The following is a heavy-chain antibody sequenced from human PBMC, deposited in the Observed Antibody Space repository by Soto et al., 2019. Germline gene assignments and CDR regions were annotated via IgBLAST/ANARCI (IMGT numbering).Heavy chain of an antibody. CDR2: IYYNGNT. V-gene: IGHV4-39*01. J-gene: IGHJ3*02. Sequence: SETLSLTCTVSGGSISSSSDYWGWIRQPPGKGLEWIGNIYYNGNTYYNPSLKSRVTISVDTSKNQFSLKLSSVTAADTAIYYCARPWMTTGLDNFDIWGQGTMLTVSS. D-gene: IGHD1-1*01. CDR3: ARPWMTTGLDNFDI. CDR1: GGSISSSSDY.